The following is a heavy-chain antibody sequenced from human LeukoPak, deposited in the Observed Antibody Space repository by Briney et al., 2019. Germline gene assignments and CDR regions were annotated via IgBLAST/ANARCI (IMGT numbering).Heavy chain of an antibody. Sequence: PSETLSLTCTVSGGSISSGTYYWSWIRQPAGKGLEWIGYIYYSGSTNYNPSLKSRVTISVDTSKNQFSLKLSSVTAADTAVYYCARSPRGTFGVYAFDIWGQGTMVTVSS. V-gene: IGHV4-61*10. J-gene: IGHJ3*02. CDR3: ARSPRGTFGVYAFDI. CDR2: IYYSGST. CDR1: GGSISSGTYY. D-gene: IGHD3-10*01.